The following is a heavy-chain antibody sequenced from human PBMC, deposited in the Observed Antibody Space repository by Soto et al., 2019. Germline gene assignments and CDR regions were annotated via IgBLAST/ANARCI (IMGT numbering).Heavy chain of an antibody. CDR3: AKDRASSGWYYFDY. CDR1: GGSFSGYY. D-gene: IGHD6-19*01. J-gene: IGHJ4*02. Sequence: SETLSLTCAVYGGSFSGYYWSWIRQPPGKGLEWIGEINHSGSTNYNPSLESRVTISVDTSKNQFSLKLSSVTAADTAVYYCAKDRASSGWYYFDYWGQGALVTVSS. CDR2: INHSGST. V-gene: IGHV4-34*01.